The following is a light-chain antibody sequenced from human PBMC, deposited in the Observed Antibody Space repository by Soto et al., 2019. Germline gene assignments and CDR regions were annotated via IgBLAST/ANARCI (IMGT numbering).Light chain of an antibody. V-gene: IGKV3-20*01. CDR2: GAS. CDR3: QQYSSSPRT. CDR1: QSVSSSY. J-gene: IGKJ1*01. Sequence: TQSPGTLSLSPGERATLSCRASQSVSSSYLAWYQQKPGQAPRLLIYGASSRATGIPDRSSGSGSGTDFTLTISRLEPEDFAVYYCQQYSSSPRTFGQGTKVDIK.